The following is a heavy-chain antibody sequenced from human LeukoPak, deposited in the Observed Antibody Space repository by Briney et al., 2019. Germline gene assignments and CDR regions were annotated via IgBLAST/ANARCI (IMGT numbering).Heavy chain of an antibody. J-gene: IGHJ4*02. CDR3: ARAHNWKYGTFDY. CDR2: ISSSSSYI. CDR1: GFTFSSYS. Sequence: GGSLRLSCAASGFTFSSYSMNWVRQAPGKGLGWVSCISSSSSYIYYADSVKGRFTISRDNAKNSLYLQMNSLRVEDTAVYYCARAHNWKYGTFDYWGQGTLVTVSS. D-gene: IGHD1-7*01. V-gene: IGHV3-21*01.